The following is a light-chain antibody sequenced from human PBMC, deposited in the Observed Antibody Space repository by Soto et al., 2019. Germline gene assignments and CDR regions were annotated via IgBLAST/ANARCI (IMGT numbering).Light chain of an antibody. J-gene: IGKJ4*01. Sequence: EIVLTQSPGTLSLSPGERATLSCRASQSVSSSYLAWYQQKPGQAPRLLIYGASSRATGIPDRFSGSGSGTDFTVTISRLESEGFAVYYCQQYGSSPLVTFGGGTKVEIK. CDR1: QSVSSSY. CDR3: QQYGSSPLVT. V-gene: IGKV3-20*01. CDR2: GAS.